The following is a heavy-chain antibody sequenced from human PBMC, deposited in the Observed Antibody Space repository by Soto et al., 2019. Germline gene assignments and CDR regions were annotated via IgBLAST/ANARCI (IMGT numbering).Heavy chain of an antibody. CDR1: GFTFDDYT. CDR3: AKNNLAAATYYYYYGMDV. D-gene: IGHD6-13*01. V-gene: IGHV3-43*01. J-gene: IGHJ6*02. Sequence: EVQLVESGGVVVQPGGSLRLSCAASGFTFDDYTMHWVRQAPGKGLEWVSLISWDGGSTYYADSVKGRFTISRDNSKNSLYLQMNSLRTEDTALYYCAKNNLAAATYYYYYGMDVWCQGTTVTVSS. CDR2: ISWDGGST.